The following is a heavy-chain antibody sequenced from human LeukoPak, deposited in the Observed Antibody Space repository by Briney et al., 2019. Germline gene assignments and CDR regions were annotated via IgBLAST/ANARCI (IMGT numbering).Heavy chain of an antibody. D-gene: IGHD6-19*01. V-gene: IGHV3-21*01. CDR2: ISSSSSYI. CDR1: GFIFSSYS. J-gene: IGHJ3*02. CDR3: ARSGSGWQSGHDAFDI. Sequence: GGSLRLSCAASGFIFSSYSMNWVRQAPGKGLEWVSSISSSSSYIYYADSVKGRVTISRDNAKNSLYLQMNSLRAEDTAVYYCARSGSGWQSGHDAFDIWGQGTTVTVSS.